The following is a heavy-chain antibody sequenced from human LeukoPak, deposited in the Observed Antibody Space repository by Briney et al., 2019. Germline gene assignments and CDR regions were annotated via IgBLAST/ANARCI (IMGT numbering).Heavy chain of an antibody. V-gene: IGHV1-18*01. CDR1: GYTFTSYG. CDR3: ARVDIVVVPAAMVTYYGMDV. J-gene: IGHJ6*02. D-gene: IGHD2-2*03. Sequence: ASVKVSCKASGYTFTSYGISWVRQAPGQGLEWMGWISAYNGNTNYAQKLQGRVTMTTDTSTGTAYMELRSLRSDDTAVYYCARVDIVVVPAAMVTYYGMDVWGQGTTVTVSS. CDR2: ISAYNGNT.